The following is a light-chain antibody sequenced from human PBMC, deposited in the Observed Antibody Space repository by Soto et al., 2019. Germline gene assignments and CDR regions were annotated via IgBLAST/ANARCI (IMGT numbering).Light chain of an antibody. V-gene: IGKV3-20*01. CDR3: EHSVTSSIT. CDR1: QSVTSTS. J-gene: IGKJ5*01. Sequence: IGLRISPDTLSLCSERIAALACIVSQSVTSTSLAWYQQKPGQAPRLLMFGASSRATGTPDRISGGGSGTDFTLTIRRLEPEDFAVYYCEHSVTSSITFGEGTRLEIK. CDR2: GAS.